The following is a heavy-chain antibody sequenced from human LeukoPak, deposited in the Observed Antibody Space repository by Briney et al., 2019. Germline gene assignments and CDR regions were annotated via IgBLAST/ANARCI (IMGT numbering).Heavy chain of an antibody. D-gene: IGHD1-26*01. V-gene: IGHV1-46*01. CDR2: INPSGGTT. CDR3: ARAFTSGTLDF. J-gene: IGHJ4*02. CDR1: GYTFTSNY. Sequence: ASVKVSCKASGYTFTSNYLHWLRQAPGQGLEWMGIINPSGGTTSYAQKFQGRVTMTTDTSTSTLYMELSALRSDDTAVFYCARAFTSGTLDFWGQGTLVTVPS.